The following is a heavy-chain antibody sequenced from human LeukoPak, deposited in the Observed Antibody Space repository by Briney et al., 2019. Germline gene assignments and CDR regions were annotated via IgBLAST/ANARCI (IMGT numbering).Heavy chain of an antibody. Sequence: SVKVSCKASGGTFSSYAINWVRQAPGQGLEWMGRIIPILDTPDYAQKFQGRVTITADKSTSTAYMELSSLRSEDTAVYYCARDLTSYYYDNNGAFDFWGQGTLVTVSS. CDR2: IIPILDTP. CDR1: GGTFSSYA. D-gene: IGHD3-22*01. CDR3: ARDLTSYYYDNNGAFDF. J-gene: IGHJ4*02. V-gene: IGHV1-69*04.